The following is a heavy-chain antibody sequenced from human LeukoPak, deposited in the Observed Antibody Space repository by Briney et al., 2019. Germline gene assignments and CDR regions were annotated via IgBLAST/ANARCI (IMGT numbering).Heavy chain of an antibody. CDR3: AKASRREVQWELLEGPGVYGMDV. J-gene: IGHJ6*02. D-gene: IGHD1-26*01. CDR1: GFTFSSYG. Sequence: GRSLRLSCAASGFTFSSYGMHWVRQAPGKGLEWVSAISGSGGSTYYADSVKGRFTISRDNSKNTLYLQMNSLRAEDTAVYYCAKASRREVQWELLEGPGVYGMDVWGQGTTVTVSS. V-gene: IGHV3-23*01. CDR2: ISGSGGST.